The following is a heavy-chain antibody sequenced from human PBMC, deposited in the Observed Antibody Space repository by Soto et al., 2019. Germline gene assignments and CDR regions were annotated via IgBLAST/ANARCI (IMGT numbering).Heavy chain of an antibody. D-gene: IGHD2-15*01. J-gene: IGHJ5*02. V-gene: IGHV4-59*08. CDR2: MYYGGRT. CDR1: GGSISSHY. CDR3: ARGTPSPLIVRSSRGPWFDP. Sequence: SQTLSHPCTVAGGSISSHYWSWIRQPPGKGLEWIGYMYYGGRTNYNPSLKSRVTISVDTSKMQVSLKLSSVTAADTAVYFCARGTPSPLIVRSSRGPWFDPWGQGTLVTVSS.